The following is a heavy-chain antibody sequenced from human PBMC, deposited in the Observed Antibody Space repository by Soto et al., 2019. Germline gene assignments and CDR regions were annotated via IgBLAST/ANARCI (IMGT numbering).Heavy chain of an antibody. Sequence: PGGSLRLSCAASGYSFSSYSLKWVRQAPGKGLEWVSSISSSSTTIYYADSVKGRFTISRDNAKNSLYLQMNSLRDEDTVVYYCASEELTTGNVWGQGPTVTVSS. CDR3: ASEELTTGNV. CDR1: GYSFSSYS. D-gene: IGHD4-17*01. CDR2: ISSSSTTI. J-gene: IGHJ6*02. V-gene: IGHV3-48*02.